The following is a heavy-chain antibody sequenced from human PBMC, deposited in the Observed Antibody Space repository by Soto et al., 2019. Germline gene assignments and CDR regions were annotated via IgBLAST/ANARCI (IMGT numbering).Heavy chain of an antibody. D-gene: IGHD3-10*01. Sequence: VQLVESGGGLVQPGGSLRLSCAASGFTVSSNYMSWVRQAPGKGLEWVSVIYSGGSTYYADSVKGRFTISRHNSKNTLYLQMNSLRAEDTAVYYCARAYGSGWDYYYYYMDVWGKGTTVTVSS. CDR2: IYSGGST. CDR3: ARAYGSGWDYYYYYMDV. V-gene: IGHV3-53*04. J-gene: IGHJ6*03. CDR1: GFTVSSNY.